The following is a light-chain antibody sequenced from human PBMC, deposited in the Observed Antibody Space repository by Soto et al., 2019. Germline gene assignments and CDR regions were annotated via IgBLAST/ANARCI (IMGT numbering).Light chain of an antibody. CDR3: HQYGHSPYT. CDR2: GAS. J-gene: IGKJ2*01. Sequence: DIVLTQSPDTLSLSPGERATLSCRASQGVSTNYVAWYQQRPGQAPRLLIFGASSRATGIPDRFTGSGSGTDFTLTICRLEPDDFAVFYCHQYGHSPYTFGQGTKLEIK. V-gene: IGKV3-20*01. CDR1: QGVSTNY.